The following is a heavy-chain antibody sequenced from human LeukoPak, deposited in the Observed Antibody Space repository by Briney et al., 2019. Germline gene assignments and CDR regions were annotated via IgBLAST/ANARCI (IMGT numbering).Heavy chain of an antibody. D-gene: IGHD1-26*01. Sequence: SETLSLTCTVSGGSISSYYWSWIRQPPGKGLAWIGYIYYSGSTNYNPSLKSRVTISVDTSKNQFSLKLSSVTAADTAVYYCARHSHVGAAPIDYWGQGTLVTVSS. J-gene: IGHJ4*02. CDR2: IYYSGST. CDR1: GGSISSYY. CDR3: ARHSHVGAAPIDY. V-gene: IGHV4-59*08.